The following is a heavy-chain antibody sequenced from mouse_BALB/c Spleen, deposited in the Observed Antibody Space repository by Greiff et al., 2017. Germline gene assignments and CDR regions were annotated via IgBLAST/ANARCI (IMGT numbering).Heavy chain of an antibody. J-gene: IGHJ2*01. CDR3: AREMITTGYFDY. CDR2: ISSGSSTI. V-gene: IGHV5-17*02. D-gene: IGHD2-4*01. CDR1: GFTFSSFG. Sequence: EVKVEESGGGLVQPGGSRKLSCAASGFTFSSFGMHWVRQAPEKGLEWVAYISSGSSTIYYADTVKGRFTISRDNPKNTLFLQMTSLRSEDTAMYYCAREMITTGYFDYWGQGTTLTVSS.